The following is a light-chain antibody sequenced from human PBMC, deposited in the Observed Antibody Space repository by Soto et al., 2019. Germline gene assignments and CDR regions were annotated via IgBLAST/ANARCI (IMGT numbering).Light chain of an antibody. J-gene: IGKJ2*01. CDR2: FAS. CDR1: QSINSY. CDR3: LQTDSVPYT. V-gene: IGKV1-39*01. Sequence: DIQMTQSPSSLSASVGDTVTLSCRASQSINSYLNWYQLQPGRAPKLLIYFASSLQGGVSSRFSGAGSETDFTLTITGLQPEDFASYFCLQTDSVPYTFGHGT.